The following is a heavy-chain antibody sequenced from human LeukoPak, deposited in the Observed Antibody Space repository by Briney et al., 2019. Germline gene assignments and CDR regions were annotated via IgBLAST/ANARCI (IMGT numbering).Heavy chain of an antibody. CDR2: INWNSGST. CDR1: GFTFGDYG. Sequence: GGSLRLSCAASGFTFGDYGMSWVRQAPGKGLEWVCGINWNSGSTGYADSVKGRFTISRDNAKNSLYLQMNSLRAEDTALYYCARDKDGSGSYYMSGFDYWGQGTLVTVSS. CDR3: ARDKDGSGSYYMSGFDY. D-gene: IGHD3-10*01. J-gene: IGHJ4*02. V-gene: IGHV3-20*04.